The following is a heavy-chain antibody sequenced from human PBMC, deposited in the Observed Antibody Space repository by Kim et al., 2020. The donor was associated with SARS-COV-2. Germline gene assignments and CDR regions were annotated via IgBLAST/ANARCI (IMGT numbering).Heavy chain of an antibody. CDR1: GGSISSGGYY. D-gene: IGHD3-10*01. Sequence: SETLSLTCTVSGGSISSGGYYWSWIRQHPGKGLEWIGYIYYSGSTYYNPSLKSRVTISVDTSKNQFSLKLSSVTAADTAVYYCARDRFGDSRVLYGMDVWGQGTTVTVSS. J-gene: IGHJ6*02. V-gene: IGHV4-31*03. CDR2: IYYSGST. CDR3: ARDRFGDSRVLYGMDV.